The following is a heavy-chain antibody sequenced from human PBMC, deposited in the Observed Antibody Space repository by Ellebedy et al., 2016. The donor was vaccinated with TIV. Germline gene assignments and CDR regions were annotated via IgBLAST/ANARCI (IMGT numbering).Heavy chain of an antibody. J-gene: IGHJ4*02. CDR1: GGSISSYY. V-gene: IGHV4-59*08. CDR3: AGYSYGLFDY. CDR2: IYYSGST. D-gene: IGHD5-18*01. Sequence: MPGGSLRLSCTVSGGSISSYYWSWIRQPPGKGLEWIGYIYYSGSTYYNPSLKSRVTISVDTSKNQFSLKLSSVTAADTAVYYCAGYSYGLFDYWGQGTLVTVSS.